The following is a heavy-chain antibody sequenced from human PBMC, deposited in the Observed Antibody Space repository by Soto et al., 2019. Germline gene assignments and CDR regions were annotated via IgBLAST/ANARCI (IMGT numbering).Heavy chain of an antibody. CDR2: IWYDGSSK. Sequence: QVQLVESGGGVVQPGRSLRLSCAASGFTFSSYGMHWVRQAPGKGLEWVAVIWYDGSSKYYADSVKGRFTISRDNSNNTLYLQMNSLRAEDTAVYYCARDASPEWYFDLWGRGTLLTVSS. V-gene: IGHV3-33*01. CDR3: ARDASPEWYFDL. CDR1: GFTFSSYG. J-gene: IGHJ2*01.